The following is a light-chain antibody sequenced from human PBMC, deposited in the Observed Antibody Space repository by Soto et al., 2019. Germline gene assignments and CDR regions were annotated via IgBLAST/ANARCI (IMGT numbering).Light chain of an antibody. CDR2: AAS. CDR3: QHYHSPPFT. Sequence: DIQMTQSPSSLSAFVGDSVTFTCRASQGISNYLAWYHQKPGKVPKLLVYAASTLHSQVPSRISGSGSGTDFTLTIRSLQPEDVGTYYCQHYHSPPFTFGPGTKLEIK. V-gene: IGKV1-27*01. J-gene: IGKJ3*01. CDR1: QGISNY.